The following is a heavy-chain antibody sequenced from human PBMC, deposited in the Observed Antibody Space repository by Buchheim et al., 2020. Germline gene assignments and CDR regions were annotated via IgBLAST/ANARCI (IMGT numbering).Heavy chain of an antibody. V-gene: IGHV3-23*01. CDR3: AKAWGTILWYFDF. CDR1: GFSFSSYA. J-gene: IGHJ2*01. Sequence: EVQLLESGGGLVQPGGSLRLSCAASGFSFSSYAMSWVRQAPGKGLEWISTISGSGDNTYYADSVKGRFTISRDNSTRTVYLQMNSLRAEYTAVYYCAKAWGTILWYFDFWGRGTL. D-gene: IGHD1-1*01. CDR2: ISGSGDNT.